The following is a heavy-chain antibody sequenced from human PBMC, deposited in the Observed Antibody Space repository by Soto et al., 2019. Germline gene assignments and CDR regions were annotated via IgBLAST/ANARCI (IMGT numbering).Heavy chain of an antibody. CDR1: GFTFTSSA. V-gene: IGHV1-58*02. CDR3: AALEVGYLFMDV. D-gene: IGHD6-25*01. CDR2: IVVGSGNT. Sequence: QMQLVQSGPEVKKPGTSVKVSCKASGFTFTSSAMQWVRQARGQRLEWIGWIVVGSGNTNYAQKFQESXXIXRXXSTSTAYMELSSLRSEDTAVYYCAALEVGYLFMDVWGQGTTVTVSS. J-gene: IGHJ6*02.